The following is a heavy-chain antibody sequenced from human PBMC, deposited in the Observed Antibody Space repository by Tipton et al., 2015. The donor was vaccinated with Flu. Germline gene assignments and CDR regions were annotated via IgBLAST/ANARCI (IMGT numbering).Heavy chain of an antibody. V-gene: IGHV3-74*01. CDR1: GFTFSSYW. CDR2: INSDGSST. D-gene: IGHD1-7*01. CDR3: ARVGNNWNYEPDAFDI. J-gene: IGHJ3*02. Sequence: SLRLSCAASGFTFSSYWMHWVRQAPGKGLVWVSRINSDGSSTSYADSVKGRFTISRDNAKNTLYLQMNSLRAEDTAVYYCARVGNNWNYEPDAFDIWGQGTMVTVSS.